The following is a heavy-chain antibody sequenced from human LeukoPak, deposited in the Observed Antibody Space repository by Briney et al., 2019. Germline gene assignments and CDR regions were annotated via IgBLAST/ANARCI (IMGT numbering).Heavy chain of an antibody. CDR1: GFSFRDYA. CDR3: TRGQKDFDC. Sequence: GGSLRLSCTGSGFSFRDYAMTWVRQAPGKGLEWVGFIRSKADSGTTEYDASVKGRFTISRDDSKTVAYLQMNGLKTDDTAIYYCTRGQKDFDCWGQGTLVTVSS. CDR2: IRSKADSGTT. V-gene: IGHV3-49*04. J-gene: IGHJ4*02.